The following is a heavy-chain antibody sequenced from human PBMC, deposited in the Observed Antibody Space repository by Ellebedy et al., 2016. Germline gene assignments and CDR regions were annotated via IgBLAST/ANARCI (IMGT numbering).Heavy chain of an antibody. Sequence: GGSLRPSXARSGSSFNKYLIQWVRQVPGKGLEWVSFISFDVSNQNYADSVKGRFTISRDNSKNTVYLEMTSLRSEDTAVYFCATRTYNILRGGGMDVWGQGTTVTVSS. D-gene: IGHD3-9*01. V-gene: IGHV3-30-3*01. CDR3: ATRTYNILRGGGMDV. J-gene: IGHJ6*02. CDR1: GSSFNKYL. CDR2: ISFDVSNQ.